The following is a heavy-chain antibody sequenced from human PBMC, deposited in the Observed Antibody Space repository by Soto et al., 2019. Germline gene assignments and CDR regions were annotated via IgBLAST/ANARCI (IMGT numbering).Heavy chain of an antibody. J-gene: IGHJ6*03. V-gene: IGHV1-2*04. CDR2: INPNGGVT. Sequence: QVQLVQSGAEVKRPGASVTVSCRSSGDTFNDYYIHWVRQAPGQGLEWMGWINPNGGVTKYAQKFQGLVSMTRDTSIMTFYMQLIRLRSDDTAVYYCARESGGATATLDYYYFYMDVWGTGTTVTVSS. CDR1: GDTFNDYY. D-gene: IGHD5-12*01. CDR3: ARESGGATATLDYYYFYMDV.